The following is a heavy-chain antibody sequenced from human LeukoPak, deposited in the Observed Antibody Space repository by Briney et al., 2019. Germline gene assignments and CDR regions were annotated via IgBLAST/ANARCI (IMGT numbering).Heavy chain of an antibody. CDR2: ISSSGSTI. D-gene: IGHD3-22*01. CDR3: ARDEYYYDSSGYYSDY. V-gene: IGHV3-11*01. J-gene: IGHJ4*02. Sequence: GGSLRLYCAASGFTFSDYYMSWIRQAPGKGLGWVSYISSSGSTIYYADSVKGSFTISRDNAKNSLYLQMNSLRAEDTAVYYCARDEYYYDSSGYYSDYWGQGTLVTVSS. CDR1: GFTFSDYY.